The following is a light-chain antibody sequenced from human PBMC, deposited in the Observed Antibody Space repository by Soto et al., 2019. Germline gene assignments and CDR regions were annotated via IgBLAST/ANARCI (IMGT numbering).Light chain of an antibody. V-gene: IGLV2-23*01. Sequence: QRVRNRAASGSGAPRHGLTIFYTRNSSAVGSYNLVSWYQQHPGKAPKLMIYEGSKRPSGVSNRFSGSKSGNTASLTISGLQAEDEADYYCCSYAGSSSPFGTGTKVTVL. CDR1: SSAVGSYNL. CDR2: EGS. CDR3: CSYAGSSSP. J-gene: IGLJ1*01.